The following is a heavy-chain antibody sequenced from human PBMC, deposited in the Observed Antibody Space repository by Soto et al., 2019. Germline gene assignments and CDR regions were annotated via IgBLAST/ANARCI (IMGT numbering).Heavy chain of an antibody. Sequence: QVQLVQSGAEVKKPGASVKVSCKASGYTFTSYAIHWVRPAPGQRLEWMGWINAGNGNTKYSQKFQDRVTITRDTSASTAYMELSSLRSEDTAVYYCARDLGGWPDYWGQGTLVNVSS. V-gene: IGHV1-3*01. CDR3: ARDLGGWPDY. J-gene: IGHJ4*02. CDR2: INAGNGNT. D-gene: IGHD6-19*01. CDR1: GYTFTSYA.